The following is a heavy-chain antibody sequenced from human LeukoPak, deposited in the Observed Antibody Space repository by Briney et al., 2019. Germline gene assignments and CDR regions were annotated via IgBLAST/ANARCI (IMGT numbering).Heavy chain of an antibody. CDR2: ISTGSNYI. V-gene: IGHV3-21*01. J-gene: IGHJ4*02. Sequence: GGSLRLSCAASGYTFSSYSMNWVRQAPGKGLEWVSSISTGSNYIYYADSVKGRFTISRDNAKNSLYLQMNSLRAEDTAVYYCARDRRDGYNYDYWGQGTLVTVSS. CDR3: ARDRRDGYNYDY. CDR1: GYTFSSYS. D-gene: IGHD5-24*01.